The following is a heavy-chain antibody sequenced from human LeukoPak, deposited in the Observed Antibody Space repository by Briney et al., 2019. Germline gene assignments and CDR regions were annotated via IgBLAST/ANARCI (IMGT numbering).Heavy chain of an antibody. CDR3: ARDPGSGDYGDLCFDY. J-gene: IGHJ4*02. V-gene: IGHV3-13*01. CDR1: GFTFSSYD. Sequence: GGSLRLSCAASGFTFSSYDMHWVRQATGKGLEWVSAIGTAGDTYYPGSVKGRFTISRDNAKNSLYLQMNSLRAEDTAVYYCARDPGSGDYGDLCFDYWGQGTLVTVSS. D-gene: IGHD4-17*01. CDR2: IGTAGDT.